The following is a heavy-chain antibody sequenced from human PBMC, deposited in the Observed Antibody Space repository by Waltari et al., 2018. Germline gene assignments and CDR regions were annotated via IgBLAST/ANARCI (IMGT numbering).Heavy chain of an antibody. CDR2: VSGYDGNK. D-gene: IGHD6-13*01. J-gene: IGHJ6*02. CDR3: AHSDYRSSWYTMDV. V-gene: IGHV1-18*01. Sequence: VKLVQSGGEVKKPGASVKVSCKASGYTFISNGISWVRQAPGQGLEWGGGVSGYDGNKKYAQKFQGRVSLTADTATNTAYMELTSLTADDTAVYYCAHSDYRSSWYTMDVWGQGTTVSVSS. CDR1: GYTFISNG.